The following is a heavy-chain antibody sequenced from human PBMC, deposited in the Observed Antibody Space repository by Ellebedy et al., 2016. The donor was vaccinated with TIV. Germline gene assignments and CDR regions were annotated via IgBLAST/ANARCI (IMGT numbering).Heavy chain of an antibody. CDR2: IKQDGSEK. Sequence: PGGSLRLSCAVSGFTFNNYWMSWVRQAPGKGLEWVANIKQDGSEKNFVASVKGRFTISRDNAKNLLYLKMNSLKAEDTAVYYCAKDGVRKFSDYYYGMDVWGRGTTVTVSS. CDR1: GFTFNNYW. CDR3: AKDGVRKFSDYYYGMDV. V-gene: IGHV3-7*01. J-gene: IGHJ6*02. D-gene: IGHD2-21*01.